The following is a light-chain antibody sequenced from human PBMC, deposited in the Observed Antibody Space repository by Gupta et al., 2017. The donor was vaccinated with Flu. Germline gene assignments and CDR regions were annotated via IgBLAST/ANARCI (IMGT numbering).Light chain of an antibody. CDR2: KAS. Sequence: GDRVTITCRASQSISSWLAWYQQKPGKAPKLLIYKASSLESEVPSRFSGSGSGTEFTLTISSLQPDDFATYYCQQYNSYSWPFGQGTKVEIK. CDR3: QQYNSYSWP. J-gene: IGKJ1*01. V-gene: IGKV1-5*03. CDR1: QSISSW.